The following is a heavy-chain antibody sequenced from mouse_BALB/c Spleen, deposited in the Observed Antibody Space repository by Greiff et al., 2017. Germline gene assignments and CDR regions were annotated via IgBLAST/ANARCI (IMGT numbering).Heavy chain of an antibody. D-gene: IGHD2-3*01. CDR2: IWAGGST. CDR3: ARDVYCLFAY. Sequence: VKLVESGPGLVAPSQSLSITCTVSGFSLTSYGVHWVRQPPGKGLEWLGVIWAGGSTNYNSALMSRLSISKDNSKSQVFLKMISLQTDDTAMYYCARDVYCLFAYWGQGTLVTVSA. V-gene: IGHV2-9*02. CDR1: GFSLTSYG. J-gene: IGHJ3*01.